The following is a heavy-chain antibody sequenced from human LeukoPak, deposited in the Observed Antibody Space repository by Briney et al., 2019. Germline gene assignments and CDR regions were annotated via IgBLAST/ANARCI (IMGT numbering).Heavy chain of an antibody. J-gene: IGHJ3*02. CDR1: SGSISSGDYY. CDR3: ARRLAGGAARGASDI. CDR2: IYYSGST. V-gene: IGHV4-30-4*08. D-gene: IGHD6-6*01. Sequence: SQTLSLTCTVSSGSISSGDYYWTWIRQPPGKGLEWIGYIYYSGSTYYNPSLKSRVTISVDTSKNQFSLKLSSVTAADTAVYYCARRLAGGAARGASDIWGQGTMVTVSS.